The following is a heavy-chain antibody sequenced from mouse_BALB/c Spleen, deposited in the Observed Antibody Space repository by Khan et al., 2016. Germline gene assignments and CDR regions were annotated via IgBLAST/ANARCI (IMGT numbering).Heavy chain of an antibody. Sequence: QVQLKQSGPEVVRPGVSVKISCQGSGYTFADYAMHWVKQRPAKRLEWIGIISSYTGNPNYNQKFTGTAPMTVDKSSSTAYMELARVAAEDSAIYYCATMGITTDEMDYWGQGTAVTVSS. V-gene: IGHV1S137*01. J-gene: IGHJ4*01. D-gene: IGHD1-1*01. CDR1: GYTFADYA. CDR2: ISSYTGNP. CDR3: ATMGITTDEMDY.